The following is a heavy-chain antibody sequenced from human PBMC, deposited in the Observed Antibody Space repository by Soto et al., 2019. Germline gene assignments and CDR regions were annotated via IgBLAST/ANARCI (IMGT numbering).Heavy chain of an antibody. CDR2: SSTSGSPA. CDR1: GFAFRHNY. V-gene: IGHV3-11*01. CDR3: ETGGIYYEA. D-gene: IGHD1-26*01. J-gene: IGHJ5*02. Sequence: QVHLVESGGGLVKPGGSLRLSCTVSGFAFRHNYLTWIRQAPGKGLEWLSYSSTSGSPAYYADSVKGRFTISTDNAKKSLYLQMDSLRAEDKGVYYCETGGIYYEAWGQGTLVTVSS.